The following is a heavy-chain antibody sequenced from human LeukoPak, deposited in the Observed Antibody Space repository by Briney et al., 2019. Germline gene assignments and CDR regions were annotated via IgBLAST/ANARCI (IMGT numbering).Heavy chain of an antibody. D-gene: IGHD3-9*01. CDR2: ISSSANTI. CDR1: GFTFSSYE. CDR3: ARYSILTGYYRGYFDD. V-gene: IGHV3-48*03. Sequence: PGGSLRLSCAASGFTFSSYEMNWVRQAPGKGLEWVSYISSSANTIYYADSVKGRFTISRDNPKNSLYLQMNSLRAEDTAVYYCARYSILTGYYRGYFDDGGQGTLVTVP. J-gene: IGHJ4*02.